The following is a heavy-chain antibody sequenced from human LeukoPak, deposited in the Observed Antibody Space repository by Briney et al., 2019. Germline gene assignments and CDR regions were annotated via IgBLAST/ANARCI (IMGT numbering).Heavy chain of an antibody. V-gene: IGHV3-13*01. CDR1: AFTFSSYD. J-gene: IGHJ4*02. CDR3: AKGGNSRYYFDY. CDR2: IGTAGDT. Sequence: GGSLRLSCVASAFTFSSYDMHWVRQATGKGLEWVSAIGTAGDTYYPGSVKGRFTISRENAKNSLCLQMNSLRAGDTAVYYCAKGGNSRYYFDYWGQGTLVTVSS. D-gene: IGHD4-23*01.